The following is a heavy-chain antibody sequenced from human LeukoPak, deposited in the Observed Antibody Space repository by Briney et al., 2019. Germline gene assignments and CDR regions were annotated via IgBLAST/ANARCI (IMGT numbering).Heavy chain of an antibody. CDR1: GFTFSSYG. V-gene: IGHV3-30*18. Sequence: PGRSLRLSCAASGFTFSSYGMHWVRQAPGKGLEWVAVIWYGGSNKYYADSVKGRFTISRDNSKNTLYLQMNSLRAEDTAGYYCAKEVAYYDFWSGLPRDYYMDVWGKGTTVTVSS. D-gene: IGHD3-3*01. J-gene: IGHJ6*03. CDR2: IWYGGSNK. CDR3: AKEVAYYDFWSGLPRDYYMDV.